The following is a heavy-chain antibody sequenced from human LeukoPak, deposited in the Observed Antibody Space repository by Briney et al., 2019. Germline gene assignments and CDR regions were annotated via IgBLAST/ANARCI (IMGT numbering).Heavy chain of an antibody. CDR2: ISGSGGST. Sequence: PGGSLTLSCAASGFTFSSYWMSWVRQAPGKGLEWVSAISGSGGSTYYADSVKGRFTISRDNSKNTLYLQMNSLRAEDTAVYYCAKWSATVMNGYYYYMDVWGKGTTVTVSS. J-gene: IGHJ6*03. CDR3: AKWSATVMNGYYYYMDV. CDR1: GFTFSSYW. D-gene: IGHD4-11*01. V-gene: IGHV3-23*01.